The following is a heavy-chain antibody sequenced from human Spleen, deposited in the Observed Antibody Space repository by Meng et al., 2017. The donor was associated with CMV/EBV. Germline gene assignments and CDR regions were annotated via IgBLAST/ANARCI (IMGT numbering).Heavy chain of an antibody. CDR3: ARDDTRVVVVPAAISAQPYYYYYGMDV. Sequence: SVKVSCKASGYTFTGYYMHWVRQAPGQGLEWMGGIIPIFGTANYAQKFQGRVTITTDESTSTAYMELSSLRSEDTAVYYCARDDTRVVVVPAAISAQPYYYYYGMDVWGQGTTVTVSS. J-gene: IGHJ6*02. CDR1: GYTFTGYY. V-gene: IGHV1-69*05. D-gene: IGHD2-2*01. CDR2: IIPIFGTA.